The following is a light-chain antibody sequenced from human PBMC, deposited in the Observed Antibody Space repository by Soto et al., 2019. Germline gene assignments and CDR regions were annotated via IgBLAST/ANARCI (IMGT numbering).Light chain of an antibody. Sequence: QSALTQPASVSASPGQSIAISCSGTSSDVGAYDYVSWYLHHPGKAPKLIIYEVTYRPSGVSNRFSASKSGNTASLTISGLQAEDEADYYCSSYTRSSTYVFGTGTKVTVL. CDR1: SSDVGAYDY. CDR2: EVT. V-gene: IGLV2-14*01. CDR3: SSYTRSSTYV. J-gene: IGLJ1*01.